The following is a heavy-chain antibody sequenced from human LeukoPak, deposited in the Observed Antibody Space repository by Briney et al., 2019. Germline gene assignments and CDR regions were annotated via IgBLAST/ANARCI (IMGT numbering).Heavy chain of an antibody. CDR3: ARDGIAAAGTLDY. CDR2: IIPILGIA. Sequence: GASVKVSCKASGGTFSSYAISWVRQAPGRGLEWMGRIIPILGIANYAQKFQGRVTITADKSTSTAYMELSSLRSEDTAVYYCARDGIAAAGTLDYWGQGTLVTVSS. D-gene: IGHD6-13*01. CDR1: GGTFSSYA. V-gene: IGHV1-69*04. J-gene: IGHJ4*02.